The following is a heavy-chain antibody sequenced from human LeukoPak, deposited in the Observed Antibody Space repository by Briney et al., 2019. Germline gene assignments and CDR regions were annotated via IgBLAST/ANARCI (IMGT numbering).Heavy chain of an antibody. CDR3: ARVRGYCSSTRCYYYYMDV. Sequence: GASVKVSCKASGGTFSSYAISWVRQAPGQGLEWMGWINPNSGGTNYAQKFQGRVTMTRDTSISTAYMELSRLRSDDTAVYYCARVRGYCSSTRCYYYYMDVWGKGTTVAVSS. CDR1: GGTFSSYA. CDR2: INPNSGGT. V-gene: IGHV1-2*02. J-gene: IGHJ6*03. D-gene: IGHD2-2*01.